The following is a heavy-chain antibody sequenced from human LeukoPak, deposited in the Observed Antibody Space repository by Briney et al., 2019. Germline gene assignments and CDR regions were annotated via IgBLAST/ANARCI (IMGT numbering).Heavy chain of an antibody. CDR2: ISYDGSNK. Sequence: GGSLRLSCAVSGFTFSSYAMHWVRQAPGKGLEWVAVISYDGSNKYYADSVKGRFTISRDNSKNSLYLQMNSLRAEDTALYYCAKDIDQQLVLDDAFDIWGQGTMVTVSS. CDR3: AKDIDQQLVLDDAFDI. CDR1: GFTFSSYA. V-gene: IGHV3-30-3*01. J-gene: IGHJ3*02. D-gene: IGHD6-13*01.